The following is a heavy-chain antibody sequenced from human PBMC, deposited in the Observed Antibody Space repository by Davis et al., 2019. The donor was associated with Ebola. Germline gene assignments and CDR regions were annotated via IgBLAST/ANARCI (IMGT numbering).Heavy chain of an antibody. CDR1: GLTFSRYV. D-gene: IGHD3-9*01. CDR3: ARDAFSLSRYDTEDH. Sequence: GGSLRLSCAASGLTFSRYVLTWVRQAPGKGLEWVSAISRGGGTTFYADSVKGRFTISRDNARDSLYLQMDSLRVEDTAIYYCARDAFSLSRYDTEDHWGQGTLVTVSS. V-gene: IGHV3-48*03. CDR2: ISRGGGTT. J-gene: IGHJ4*02.